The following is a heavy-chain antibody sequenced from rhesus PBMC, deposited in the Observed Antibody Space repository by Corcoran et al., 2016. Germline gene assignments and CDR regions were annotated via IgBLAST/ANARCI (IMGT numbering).Heavy chain of an antibody. CDR3: ARDYNFWTGYYTGDAFDF. CDR1: GGSISSNY. Sequence: QLQLQESGPGLVKPSETLSLTCAVSGGSISSNYWSWIRQPPGKGLEWIGGISGSGGSIDYNPSLKSRVTISTATSKNQFSVKLSTVTAADTAVYYCARDYNFWTGYYTGDAFDFWGQGLRVTVSS. V-gene: IGHV4-173*01. CDR2: ISGSGGSI. D-gene: IGHD3-3*01. J-gene: IGHJ3*01.